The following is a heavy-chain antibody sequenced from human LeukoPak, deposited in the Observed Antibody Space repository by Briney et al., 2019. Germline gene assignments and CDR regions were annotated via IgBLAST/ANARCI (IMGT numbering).Heavy chain of an antibody. CDR3: GKDSDEFEAADWFDP. CDR2: IDDSGTST. V-gene: IGHV3-23*01. CDR1: GFTFNRLH. D-gene: IGHD6-25*01. Sequence: GGSLRLSCAASGFTFNRLHMSWVRQAPGKGLEWVSSIDDSGTSTYYADFVKGRFTISRDNSQNTLFLQMNSLRAEDTAVYFCGKDSDEFEAADWFDPRGQGILVTVSS. J-gene: IGHJ5*02.